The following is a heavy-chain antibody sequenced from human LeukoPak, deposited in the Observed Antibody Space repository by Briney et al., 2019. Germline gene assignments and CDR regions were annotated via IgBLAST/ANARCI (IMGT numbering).Heavy chain of an antibody. Sequence: SVKVSCKASGDTFRSYAIIWVRQAPGRGLEWKGGIIPIFGTTNYAQMFQGRVTITADKSTDTAYMELSSLTSEDTAVYYCAKDLERSFSGYEMSPYHYYYMDVWGKGTTVTVSS. CDR3: AKDLERSFSGYEMSPYHYYYMDV. D-gene: IGHD5-12*01. CDR1: GDTFRSYA. CDR2: IIPIFGTT. V-gene: IGHV1-69*06. J-gene: IGHJ6*03.